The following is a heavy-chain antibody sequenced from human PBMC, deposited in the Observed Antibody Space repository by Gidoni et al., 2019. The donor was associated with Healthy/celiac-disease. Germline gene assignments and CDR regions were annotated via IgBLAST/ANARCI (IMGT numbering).Heavy chain of an antibody. CDR2: IKSKTDGGTT. CDR1: GFTYSNAW. J-gene: IGHJ4*02. D-gene: IGHD6-6*01. V-gene: IGHV3-15*01. CDR3: VGVAARPKVLDY. Sequence: EVQPVESGGGWVKHGRTLRRSGAASGFTYSNAWISWVRQAPGKGLECVGRIKSKTDGGTTDYAAPVKGRFTISRDDSKNTLYLQMHSLKTEDTAVYYCVGVAARPKVLDYWGQGTLVTVSS.